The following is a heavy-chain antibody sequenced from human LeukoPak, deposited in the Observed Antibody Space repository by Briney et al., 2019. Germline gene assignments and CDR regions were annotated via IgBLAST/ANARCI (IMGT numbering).Heavy chain of an antibody. Sequence: GGSLRLSCAASGFTFSSYAMHWVRQAPGKGLEYVSAISSNGGSTYYANSVKGRFTISRDNSKNTLYLQMNSLRVEDTAVYYCARGRREGSAFDIWGQGTMVTVSS. V-gene: IGHV3-64*01. CDR1: GFTFSSYA. J-gene: IGHJ3*02. CDR3: ARGRREGSAFDI. CDR2: ISSNGGST. D-gene: IGHD1-26*01.